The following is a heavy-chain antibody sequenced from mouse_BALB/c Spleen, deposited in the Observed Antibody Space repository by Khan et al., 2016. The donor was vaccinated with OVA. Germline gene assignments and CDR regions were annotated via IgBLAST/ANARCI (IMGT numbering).Heavy chain of an antibody. CDR2: ITNGGGNT. V-gene: IGHV5-12-2*01. CDR3: ARIPTFITTALDY. Sequence: EVELVESGGGLVQPGGSLKLSCAASGFTFSSNTMSWVRQTPEKRLEWVAYITNGGGNTYYPDTVTGRFTISRANAKNTLYLQMRSMKSEDTAMYYCARIPTFITTALDYWGQGTSVTVSS. CDR1: GFTFSSNT. D-gene: IGHD1-2*01. J-gene: IGHJ4*01.